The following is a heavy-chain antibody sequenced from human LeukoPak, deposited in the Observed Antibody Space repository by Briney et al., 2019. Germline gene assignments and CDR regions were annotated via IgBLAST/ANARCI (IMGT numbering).Heavy chain of an antibody. V-gene: IGHV3-11*01. Sequence: PGGSLRLSCAASGFTFSDYYMSWIRQAPGKGLEWVSYISSSGSTIYYADSVKGRFTISRDNAKNSLYLQMNSLRAEDMALYYCAKDGGSYYYYMDVWGKGTTVTVSS. J-gene: IGHJ6*03. CDR3: AKDGGSYYYYMDV. D-gene: IGHD3-16*01. CDR2: ISSSGSTI. CDR1: GFTFSDYY.